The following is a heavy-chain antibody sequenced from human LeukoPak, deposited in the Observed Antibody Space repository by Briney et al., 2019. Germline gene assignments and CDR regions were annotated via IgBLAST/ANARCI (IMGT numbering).Heavy chain of an antibody. V-gene: IGHV1-69*05. CDR1: GGTFSSHA. CDR3: ARGSVERWLQFGFSWFDP. J-gene: IGHJ5*02. Sequence: SVKVSCKASGGTFSSHAISWVRQAPGQGLEWMGGIIPIFGTANYAQKFQGRVTITTDESTSTAYMELSSLRSEDTAVYYCARGSVERWLQFGFSWFDPWGQGTLVTVSS. CDR2: IIPIFGTA. D-gene: IGHD5-24*01.